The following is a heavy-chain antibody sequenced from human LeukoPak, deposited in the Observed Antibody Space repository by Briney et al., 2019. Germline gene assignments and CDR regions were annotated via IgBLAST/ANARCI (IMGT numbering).Heavy chain of an antibody. Sequence: GGSLRLSCAASRFTVSSNYMSWVRQAPGKGLEWVSIIYSGGTIHYADSVKGRFTISRDNTKNTLYLQMNSLRAEDTAVYYCARSLGLWVAFDIWGQGTMVIVSS. CDR3: ARSLGLWVAFDI. CDR2: IYSGGTI. J-gene: IGHJ3*02. D-gene: IGHD3-16*01. V-gene: IGHV3-53*01. CDR1: RFTVSSNY.